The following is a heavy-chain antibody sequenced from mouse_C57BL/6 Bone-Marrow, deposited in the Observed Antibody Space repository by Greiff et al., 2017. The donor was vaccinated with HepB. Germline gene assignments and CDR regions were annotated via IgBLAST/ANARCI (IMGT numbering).Heavy chain of an antibody. V-gene: IGHV14-4*01. CDR2: IDPENGDT. D-gene: IGHD1-1*01. CDR1: GFNIKDDY. CDR3: TTYNYYGRALDY. Sequence: EVKLMESGAELVRPGASVKLSCTASGFNIKDDYMHWVKQRPEQGLEWIGWIDPENGDTEYASKFQGKATITADTSSNTAYLQLSSLTSEDTAVYYCTTYNYYGRALDYWGQGTTLTVSS. J-gene: IGHJ2*01.